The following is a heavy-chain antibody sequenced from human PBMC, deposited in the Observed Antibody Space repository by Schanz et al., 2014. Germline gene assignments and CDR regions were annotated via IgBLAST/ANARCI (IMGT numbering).Heavy chain of an antibody. Sequence: QVQLVQSGSELKKPGASVKVSCKASGYTFTTYPMNWVRQAPGQGLEWMGLINPIDGSTTYVWGFHGRLTMTRDTSTTTVYMDLSTLRSEDTAVYYCARGSCTASGCYDAFDLWGQGTLVTVSS. D-gene: IGHD2-2*01. V-gene: IGHV1-46*01. CDR1: GYTFTTYP. CDR2: INPIDGST. CDR3: ARGSCTASGCYDAFDL. J-gene: IGHJ3*01.